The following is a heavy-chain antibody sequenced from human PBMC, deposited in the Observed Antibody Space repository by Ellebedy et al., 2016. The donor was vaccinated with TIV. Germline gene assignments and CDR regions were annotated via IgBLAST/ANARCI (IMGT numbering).Heavy chain of an antibody. CDR3: ARVNSAWYNDY. V-gene: IGHV1-2*02. CDR1: GYTFTGYY. CDR2: SNPNNSDT. D-gene: IGHD6-19*01. Sequence: AASVKVSCKASGYTFTGYYMHWVRQAPGQGLEWMGWSNPNNSDTKYAQTFQGRVTLTRDTPISTAYMELSRLTSDGTAVYYCARVNSAWYNDYWGQGTLVTVSS. J-gene: IGHJ4*02.